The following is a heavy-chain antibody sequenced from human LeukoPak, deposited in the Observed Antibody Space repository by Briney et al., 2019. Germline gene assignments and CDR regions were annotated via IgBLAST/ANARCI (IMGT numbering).Heavy chain of an antibody. J-gene: IGHJ4*02. Sequence: SETLSLTCTVSGGSISSYYWSWIRQPPGKGLEWIGEINHSGSTNYNPSLKSRVTISVDTSKNQFSLKLSSVTAADTAVYYCARLWSSGWYGDYWGQGTLVTVSS. CDR3: ARLWSSGWYGDY. D-gene: IGHD6-19*01. CDR1: GGSISSYY. V-gene: IGHV4-34*01. CDR2: INHSGST.